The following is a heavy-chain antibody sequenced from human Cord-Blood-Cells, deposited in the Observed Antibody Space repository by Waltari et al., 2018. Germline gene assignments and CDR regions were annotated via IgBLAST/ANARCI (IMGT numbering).Heavy chain of an antibody. J-gene: IGHJ4*02. V-gene: IGHV4-39*07. Sequence: QLQLQESGPGLVKPSETLSLTCTVSGGSISSSSYYWGWIRQPPGKGLEWIGSIYCSGSTYYNPSLKSRVTISVDTSKNQFSLKLSSVTAADTAVYYCARPGYYDSSGYYFDYWGQGTLVTVSS. CDR3: ARPGYYDSSGYYFDY. CDR1: GGSISSSSYY. CDR2: IYCSGST. D-gene: IGHD3-22*01.